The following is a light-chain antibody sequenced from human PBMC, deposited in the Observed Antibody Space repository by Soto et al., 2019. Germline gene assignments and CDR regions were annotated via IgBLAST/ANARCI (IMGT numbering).Light chain of an antibody. V-gene: IGLV4-69*01. CDR2: LNSDGSH. Sequence: QPVLTQSPSASASLGASVKLTCTLSSGHSSYAIAWHQQQPEKGPRYLMKLNSDGSHSKGDGIPDRFSGSSSGAERYLTISSLQSEDEADYYCHTWGTRIHYVFGTGTKVTVL. CDR1: SGHSSYA. J-gene: IGLJ1*01. CDR3: HTWGTRIHYV.